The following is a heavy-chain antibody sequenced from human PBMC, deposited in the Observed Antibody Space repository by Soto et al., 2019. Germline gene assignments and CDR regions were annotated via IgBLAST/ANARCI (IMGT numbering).Heavy chain of an antibody. CDR3: ASPSSLRGYCISTSCYGYYYGMDV. CDR2: IIPIFGTA. Sequence: QVQLVQSGAEVKKPGSSVKVSCKASGGTFSSYAISWVRQAPGQGLEWMGGIIPIFGTADYAQEFQGRVTITADESTSRAYMELSSLRAEDTPVYYCASPSSLRGYCISTSCYGYYYGMDVWGQGTTVTVSS. CDR1: GGTFSSYA. V-gene: IGHV1-69*12. D-gene: IGHD2-2*01. J-gene: IGHJ6*02.